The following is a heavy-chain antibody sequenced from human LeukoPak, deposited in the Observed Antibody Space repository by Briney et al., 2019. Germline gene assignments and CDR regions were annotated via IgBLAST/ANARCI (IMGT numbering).Heavy chain of an antibody. CDR3: ARHNVDTAILDY. J-gene: IGHJ4*02. Sequence: SETLSLTCTVSGGSISRYYWSWIRQPPGKGLEWIGYIYYSGSTNYNPSLKSRVTISVDTSKNQFSLKLSSVTAAGTAVYYCARHNVDTAILDYWGQGTLVTVSS. CDR1: GGSISRYY. CDR2: IYYSGST. D-gene: IGHD5-18*01. V-gene: IGHV4-59*08.